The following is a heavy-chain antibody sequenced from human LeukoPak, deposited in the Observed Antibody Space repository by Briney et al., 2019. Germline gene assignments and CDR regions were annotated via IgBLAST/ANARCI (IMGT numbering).Heavy chain of an antibody. CDR2: ISNSGAVT. Sequence: GGSLRLSCAASGFTFSSYAMTWVRQAPGKGLEWVSSISNSGAVTYYADSVKGRFTISRDNSKNTLYLQMNSLRAEDTAVYYCAKAGWAYYFDYWGQGTLVTVSS. CDR1: GFTFSSYA. J-gene: IGHJ4*02. D-gene: IGHD1-26*01. CDR3: AKAGWAYYFDY. V-gene: IGHV3-23*01.